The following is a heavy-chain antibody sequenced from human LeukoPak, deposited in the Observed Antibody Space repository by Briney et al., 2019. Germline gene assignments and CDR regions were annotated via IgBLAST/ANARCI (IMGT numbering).Heavy chain of an antibody. CDR3: ARGAYYYDSSGYLATADY. Sequence: GGSLRLSCAASGFTFSSYEMNWVRQAPGKGLEWVSYISGSGSTIYDADSVKGRFAISRDNAKNSLYLQMNGLRAEDTAVYYCARGAYYYDSSGYLATADYWGQGTLVTVSS. J-gene: IGHJ4*02. D-gene: IGHD3-22*01. CDR2: ISGSGSTI. CDR1: GFTFSSYE. V-gene: IGHV3-48*03.